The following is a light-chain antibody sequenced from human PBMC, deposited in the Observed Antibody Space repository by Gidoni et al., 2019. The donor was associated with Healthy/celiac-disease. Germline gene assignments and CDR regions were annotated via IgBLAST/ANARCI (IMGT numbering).Light chain of an antibody. Sequence: QSALTQPPSASGSPGQSVTISCTGTRSDIGAYNYVSWFQHHPGKAPKVMIYEVDKRPSGVPDRFSGSKSGNTASLTVSGLQPEDEADYYCSSYAGSNNLGVFGTGTTVTVL. J-gene: IGLJ1*01. CDR3: SSYAGSNNLGV. CDR1: RSDIGAYNY. V-gene: IGLV2-8*01. CDR2: EVD.